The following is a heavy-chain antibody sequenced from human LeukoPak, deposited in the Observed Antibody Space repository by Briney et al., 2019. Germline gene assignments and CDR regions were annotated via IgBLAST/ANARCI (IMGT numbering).Heavy chain of an antibody. CDR2: ISWDGGST. Sequence: GGSLRLSCAASGFTFDDYTMHWVRQAPGKGLEWVSLISWDGGSTYYADSVKGRFTISRDNSKNSLYLQVNSLRTEDTALYYCALNWGLDYWGQGTLVTVSS. V-gene: IGHV3-43*01. J-gene: IGHJ4*02. D-gene: IGHD7-27*01. CDR3: ALNWGLDY. CDR1: GFTFDDYT.